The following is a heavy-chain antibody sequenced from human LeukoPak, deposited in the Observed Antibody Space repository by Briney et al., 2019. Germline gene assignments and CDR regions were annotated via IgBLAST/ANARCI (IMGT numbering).Heavy chain of an antibody. D-gene: IGHD5-12*01. J-gene: IGHJ4*02. CDR3: AKSRGYSAYDFPDY. CDR2: ISGSAGST. CDR1: GFAFSRYA. Sequence: GGSLRLSCAASGFAFSRYAMNWVRQAPGKGLEWVSGISGSAGSTYYADSVKGRFSISRDNSKNTLYPQMNSLRVEDTAVYYCAKSRGYSAYDFPDYWGQGTLVTVSS. V-gene: IGHV3-23*01.